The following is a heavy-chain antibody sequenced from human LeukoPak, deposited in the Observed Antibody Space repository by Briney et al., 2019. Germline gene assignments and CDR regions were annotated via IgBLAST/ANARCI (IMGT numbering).Heavy chain of an antibody. Sequence: PSETLSLTCTVSGDSISSGGYYWSWIRQPAGKGLEWLGRIYASGTTTYNPSLRSRVTMSVDTSKNQFSLNLSSVTAADTAIYYCARRREGYNYDFWGQGTLVTVSS. D-gene: IGHD5-24*01. CDR2: IYASGTT. V-gene: IGHV4-61*02. J-gene: IGHJ4*02. CDR1: GDSISSGGYY. CDR3: ARRREGYNYDF.